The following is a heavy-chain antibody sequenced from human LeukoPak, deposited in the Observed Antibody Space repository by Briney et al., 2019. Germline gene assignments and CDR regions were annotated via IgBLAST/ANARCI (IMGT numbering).Heavy chain of an antibody. Sequence: GGSLRLSCAASGFTLKIYPMHWVRQAPGKGLEWLSVISHDGSDKTNADSVKGRFVISRDNSKNTIYLQLNSLRPEDTAMYYCAREGVQTTVDAFDIWGLGTMVIVSS. V-gene: IGHV3-30*09. D-gene: IGHD4-17*01. J-gene: IGHJ3*02. CDR1: GFTLKIYP. CDR3: AREGVQTTVDAFDI. CDR2: ISHDGSDK.